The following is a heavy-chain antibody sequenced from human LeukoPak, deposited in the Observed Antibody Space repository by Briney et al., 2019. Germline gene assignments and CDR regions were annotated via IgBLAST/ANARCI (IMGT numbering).Heavy chain of an antibody. CDR2: IYYSGST. D-gene: IGHD3-3*01. V-gene: IGHV4-30-4*07. J-gene: IGHJ4*02. Sequence: PSQTLSLTCAVSGGSISSGGYSWSWIRQPPGKGLEWIGYIYYSGSTYYNPSLKSRVTISVDTSKNQFSLKLSSVTAADTAVYYCARRYYDFWSGYYLCYFDYWGQGTLVTVSS. CDR1: GGSISSGGYS. CDR3: ARRYYDFWSGYYLCYFDY.